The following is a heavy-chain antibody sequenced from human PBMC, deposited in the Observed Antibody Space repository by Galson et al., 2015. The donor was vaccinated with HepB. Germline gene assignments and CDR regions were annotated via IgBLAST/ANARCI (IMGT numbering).Heavy chain of an antibody. CDR3: ARLYSSSSRGALDF. V-gene: IGHV5-51*03. CDR2: IYPGDSDS. D-gene: IGHD6-6*01. Sequence: QSGAEVKKPGESLKISCMGSGYSFPNYWIVWVRQVPGKGLEWMGIIYPGDSDSRYSPSFQGQVTLSADKSVSTAYLQWSSLKASDTAMYYCARLYSSSSRGALDFWGQGTMVTVSS. J-gene: IGHJ3*01. CDR1: GYSFPNYW.